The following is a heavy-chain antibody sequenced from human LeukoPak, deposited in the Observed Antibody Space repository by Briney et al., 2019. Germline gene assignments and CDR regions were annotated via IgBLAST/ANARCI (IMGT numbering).Heavy chain of an antibody. D-gene: IGHD5-12*01. J-gene: IGHJ4*02. Sequence: GGSLRLSCAASGFPLRSYDMSWVRQAPGKGLEWVAATSGSGVNSYYADSVRGRFTISRDNSQNTLYLQMDSLRAEDTALYYCAKEYSGYDFDYWGQGTLVIVSS. V-gene: IGHV3-23*01. CDR1: GFPLRSYD. CDR2: TSGSGVNS. CDR3: AKEYSGYDFDY.